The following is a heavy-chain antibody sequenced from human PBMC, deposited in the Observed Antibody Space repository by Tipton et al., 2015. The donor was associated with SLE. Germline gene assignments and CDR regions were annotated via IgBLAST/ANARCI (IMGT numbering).Heavy chain of an antibody. Sequence: TLSLTCAVSGYSISSGYYWGWIRRPPGKGLEWFGSIYHSGSTYYNPSLKSRVPISVNTSKNQFSLKLSSVTAADTAVYYCARHVPDYYDSSGFYFDYWGQGTLVTVSP. V-gene: IGHV4-38-2*01. CDR1: GYSISSGYY. D-gene: IGHD3-22*01. CDR2: IYHSGST. J-gene: IGHJ4*02. CDR3: ARHVPDYYDSSGFYFDY.